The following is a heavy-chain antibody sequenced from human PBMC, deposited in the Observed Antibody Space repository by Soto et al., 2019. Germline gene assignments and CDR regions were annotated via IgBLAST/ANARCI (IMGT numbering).Heavy chain of an antibody. Sequence: QVQLMESGGGVVQPGRCLRLSCAASGSTFSSYGMHWVRQAPGKGLEWVAVIWYDGSNKYYADSVKGRFTISRDNSKNTLYLQMNSLRAEDTAVYYCARESENWNDFGSVFDLWGPGTLVTVSS. D-gene: IGHD1-1*01. CDR2: IWYDGSNK. CDR1: GSTFSSYG. J-gene: IGHJ5*02. V-gene: IGHV3-33*01. CDR3: ARESENWNDFGSVFDL.